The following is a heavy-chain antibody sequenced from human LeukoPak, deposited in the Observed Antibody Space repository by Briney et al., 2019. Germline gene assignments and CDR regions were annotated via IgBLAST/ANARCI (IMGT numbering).Heavy chain of an antibody. J-gene: IGHJ3*02. CDR3: ARGRSSGYYSAFDI. D-gene: IGHD3-22*01. CDR2: IYYTGST. CDR1: GGAITNYY. V-gene: IGHV4-59*01. Sequence: SETLSLTCGVSGGAITNYYWNWIRQAPGEGLEWLGYIYYTGSTTYNPSLKSRVTISVDTSKNQFSLKLRSVTAADTAVYYCARGRSSGYYSAFDIWGQGTLVTVSS.